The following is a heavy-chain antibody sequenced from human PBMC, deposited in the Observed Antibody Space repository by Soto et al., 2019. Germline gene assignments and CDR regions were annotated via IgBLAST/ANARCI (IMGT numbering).Heavy chain of an antibody. CDR1: GYKFTTYW. D-gene: IGHD1-26*01. CDR3: ARLDGGGTYTSYFDY. CDR2: MNAGDSDS. V-gene: IGHV5-51*01. J-gene: IGHJ4*01. Sequence: VESLTTSCQGPGYKFTTYWIVWVLQTPGKGLEWMGIMNAGDSDSRYSPSFQGQVTFSADKSISTAYLQWSSVRASDSAMYYCARLDGGGTYTSYFDYWGQGTMVTVSS.